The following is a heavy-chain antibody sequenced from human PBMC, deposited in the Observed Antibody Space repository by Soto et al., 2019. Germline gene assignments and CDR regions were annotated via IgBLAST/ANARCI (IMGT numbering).Heavy chain of an antibody. V-gene: IGHV3-11*01. CDR3: AADPSYFYYMDV. Sequence: QVQLVESGGGLVKPGGSLRLSCEASGITFSDYYMNWIRQAPGKGLEWISYISHSGRTTYYAVSVKGRFTISRDNAKNSLDLQMNSLRAEDTAFYYCAADPSYFYYMDVWGKGTTVTVPS. CDR2: ISHSGRTT. CDR1: GITFSDYY. J-gene: IGHJ6*03.